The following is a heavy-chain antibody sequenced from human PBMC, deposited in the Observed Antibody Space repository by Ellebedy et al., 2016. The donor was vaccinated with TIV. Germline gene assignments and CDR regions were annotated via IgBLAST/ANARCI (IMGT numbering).Heavy chain of an antibody. Sequence: ASVKVSCXASGYTFTTYGITWVRQAPGQGLEWMGWFNTYSGDTNYAQKFQDRVTMTKDTSTSTAYMDLRSLRFDDTAVYYCARGDGWGYLDYWGHGTLVIVSS. J-gene: IGHJ4*01. D-gene: IGHD5-24*01. CDR2: FNTYSGDT. CDR1: GYTFTTYG. V-gene: IGHV1-18*04. CDR3: ARGDGWGYLDY.